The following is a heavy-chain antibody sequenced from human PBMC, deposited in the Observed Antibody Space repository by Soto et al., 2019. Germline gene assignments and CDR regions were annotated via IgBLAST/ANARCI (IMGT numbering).Heavy chain of an antibody. J-gene: IGHJ6*02. CDR3: ARLHSHGTFGMDV. CDR2: IIPIFGTT. D-gene: IGHD5-18*01. CDR1: GGSFTYT. Sequence: QMHLVQSGAEVKEPGSSVKVSCKASGGSFTYTLSWVRQAPGQGLEWMGGIIPIFGTTNYAQKFQGRLTITAAESTKTGYMELTNLRYDATAVYYCARLHSHGTFGMDVWGQGTTVSVSS. V-gene: IGHV1-69*01.